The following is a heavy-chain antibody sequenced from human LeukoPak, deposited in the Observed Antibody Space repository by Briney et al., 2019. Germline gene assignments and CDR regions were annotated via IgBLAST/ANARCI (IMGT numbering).Heavy chain of an antibody. J-gene: IGHJ4*02. V-gene: IGHV4-59*12. D-gene: IGHD6-19*01. CDR2: IYYSGST. CDR3: ARDDSSGFDY. CDR1: GGSISSYY. Sequence: SETLSLTCTVSGGSISSYYWSWIRQPPGKGLEWIGYIYYSGSTNYNPSLKSRVTVSVDTSKNQFSLKLSSVTAADTAVYYCARDDSSGFDYWGQGTLVTVSS.